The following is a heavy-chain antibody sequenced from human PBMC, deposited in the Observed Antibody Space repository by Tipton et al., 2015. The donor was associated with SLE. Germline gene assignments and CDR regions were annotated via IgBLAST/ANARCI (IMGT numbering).Heavy chain of an antibody. V-gene: IGHV4-34*01. J-gene: IGHJ4*02. D-gene: IGHD4-23*01. CDR3: ARDDDYGGNSGFDY. Sequence: GLVKPSESLSLTCTVSGGSTTNYYWSWIRQPPGKGLEWIGEINHSGSTNYNPSLKSRVTISVDTSKNQFSLKLSSVTAADTAVYYCARDDDYGGNSGFDYWGQGTLVTVSS. CDR2: INHSGST. CDR1: GGSTTNYY.